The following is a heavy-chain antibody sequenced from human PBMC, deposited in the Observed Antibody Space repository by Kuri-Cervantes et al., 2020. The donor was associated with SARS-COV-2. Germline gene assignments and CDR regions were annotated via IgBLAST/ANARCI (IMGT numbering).Heavy chain of an antibody. CDR2: IYYSGST. J-gene: IGHJ5*02. V-gene: IGHV4-39*02. CDR3: ARDLGIQLWVSPLDP. Sequence: GSLRLSCTVSGGSISSSSYYWGWICQPPGKGLEWIGSIYYSGSTYYNPSLKSRVTISVDTSKNQFSLKLSSVTAADTAVYYCARDLGIQLWVSPLDPWGQGTLVTVSS. D-gene: IGHD5-18*01. CDR1: GGSISSSSYY.